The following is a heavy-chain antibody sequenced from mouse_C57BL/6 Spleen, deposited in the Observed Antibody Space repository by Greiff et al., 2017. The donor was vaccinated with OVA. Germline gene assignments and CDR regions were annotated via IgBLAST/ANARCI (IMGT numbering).Heavy chain of an antibody. CDR2: INPNNGGT. V-gene: IGHV1-26*01. D-gene: IGHD2-2*01. CDR1: GYTFTDYY. CDR3: ARSGYDGGAWFAY. J-gene: IGHJ3*01. Sequence: VQLQQSGPELVKPGASVKISCKASGYTFTDYYMNWVKQSHGKSLAWIGDINPNNGGTSYNQKFKGKATLTVDKSSSTAYMELRSLTSEDSAVYYCARSGYDGGAWFAYWGQGTLVTVSA.